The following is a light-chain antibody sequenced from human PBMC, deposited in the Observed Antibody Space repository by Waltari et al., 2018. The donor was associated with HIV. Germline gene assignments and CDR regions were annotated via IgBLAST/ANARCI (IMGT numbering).Light chain of an antibody. V-gene: IGLV2-14*01. J-gene: IGLJ2*01. CDR1: SSDGGGYNY. Sequence: QSALTQPASVSGSPGQSITISCTGTSSDGGGYNYVSWYQHHPGKAPKHMIYEVSNRPSGVSNRFSGSKSGNTASLTISGLQAEDEADYFCSSYRSSSTPVVFGGGTKLTVL. CDR2: EVS. CDR3: SSYRSSSTPVV.